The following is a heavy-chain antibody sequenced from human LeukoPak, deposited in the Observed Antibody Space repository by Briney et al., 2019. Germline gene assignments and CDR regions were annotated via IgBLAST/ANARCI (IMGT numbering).Heavy chain of an antibody. CDR2: ISSSGNAI. D-gene: IGHD6-19*01. J-gene: IGHJ4*02. V-gene: IGHV3-48*03. CDR3: ASSGFSSGWYEPYYFDY. Sequence: GGSLRLSCAASGFTFSSYEMNWVRQAPGKGLEWVSYISSSGNAIYFADSVKGRFTISRDNAKNALYLQMNSMRAEDTAVYYCASSGFSSGWYEPYYFDYWGQGTLVTVSS. CDR1: GFTFSSYE.